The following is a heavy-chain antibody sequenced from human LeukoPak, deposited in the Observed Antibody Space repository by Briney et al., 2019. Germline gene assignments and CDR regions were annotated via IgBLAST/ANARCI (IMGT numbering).Heavy chain of an antibody. Sequence: SETLSLTCTVSGGSITSYYWSWIRQPPGKGLEWIGEINHSGSTNYNPSLKSRVTISVDTSRNQFSLKLSSVTAADTAVYYCARAVMDPSGAFDIWGQGTMVTVSS. J-gene: IGHJ3*02. D-gene: IGHD3-16*01. CDR2: INHSGST. V-gene: IGHV4-34*01. CDR1: GGSITSYY. CDR3: ARAVMDPSGAFDI.